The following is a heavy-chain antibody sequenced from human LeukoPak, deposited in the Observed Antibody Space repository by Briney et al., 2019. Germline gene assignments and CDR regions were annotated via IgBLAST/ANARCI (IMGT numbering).Heavy chain of an antibody. CDR2: ITPNSGGT. D-gene: IGHD3-22*01. J-gene: IGHJ5*02. CDR3: ARDRTDYYDSNAYYPNWFDP. V-gene: IGHV1-2*02. CDR1: GHTITGYC. Sequence: ASVKVSCKASGHTITGYCIHWVRQAPGQGLEWMGWITPNSGGTNYAQKFQGRVTMTRDTSISTVYMELSRLRSDDTAVYYCARDRTDYYDSNAYYPNWFDPWGQGTLVTVSS.